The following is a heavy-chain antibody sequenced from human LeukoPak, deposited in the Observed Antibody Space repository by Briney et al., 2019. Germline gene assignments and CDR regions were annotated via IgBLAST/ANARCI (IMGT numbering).Heavy chain of an antibody. CDR1: GFTFSSYG. V-gene: IGHV3-30*03. CDR3: ARDGSYCSGGSCYLVKYFDY. CDR2: ISYDGSNK. J-gene: IGHJ4*02. Sequence: GGSLRLSCAASGFTFSSYGMHWVRQGPGKGLEWVAVISYDGSNKYYADSVKGRFTISRDNSKNTLYLQMNSLRAEDTAVYYCARDGSYCSGGSCYLVKYFDYWGQGILVTVSS. D-gene: IGHD2-15*01.